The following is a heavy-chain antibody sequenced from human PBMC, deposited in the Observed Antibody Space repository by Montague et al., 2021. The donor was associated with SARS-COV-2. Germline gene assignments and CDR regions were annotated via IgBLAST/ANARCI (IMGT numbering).Heavy chain of an antibody. CDR3: ARAPVAHITIFGVVTSFDY. J-gene: IGHJ4*02. D-gene: IGHD3-3*01. V-gene: IGHV4-59*01. Sequence: SETLSLTCTVSGGSISSYYWSWIRQPPGKGLEWIGYIYYSGSTNYNPSLKSRVTISVDTSKNQFSLTLSSVTAADTAVYYCARAPVAHITIFGVVTSFDYWGQGTLVTVSS. CDR2: IYYSGST. CDR1: GGSISSYY.